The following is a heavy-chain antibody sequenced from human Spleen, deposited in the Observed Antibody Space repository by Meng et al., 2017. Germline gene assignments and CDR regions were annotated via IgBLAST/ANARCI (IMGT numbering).Heavy chain of an antibody. CDR2: INHRGNT. CDR1: GGSFSDYY. J-gene: IGHJ4*02. D-gene: IGHD5-24*01. V-gene: IGHV4-34*01. CDR3: ARGPTTMAHDFDY. Sequence: QVQLQHWGAGPLKPSETLPLPCVVPGGSFSDYYWSWTRQPPGKGLEWIGEINHRGNTNYNSFLESRVTISVDTSQNSLSLKLSSVTAADSAVYYCARGPTTMAHDFDYWGQGTLVTVSS.